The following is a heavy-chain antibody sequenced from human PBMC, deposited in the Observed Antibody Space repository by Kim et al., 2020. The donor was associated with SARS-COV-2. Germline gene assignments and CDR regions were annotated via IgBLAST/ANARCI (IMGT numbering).Heavy chain of an antibody. Sequence: GGSLRLSCAASGFTFSGSAMHWVRQASGKGLEWVGRIRSKANSYATAYAASVKGRFTISGDDSKNTAYLQMNSLKTEDTAVYYCTSYGDYYYYGMDVWGQGTTVTVSS. CDR2: IRSKANSYAT. CDR1: GFTFSGSA. J-gene: IGHJ6*02. V-gene: IGHV3-73*01. CDR3: TSYGDYYYYGMDV. D-gene: IGHD4-17*01.